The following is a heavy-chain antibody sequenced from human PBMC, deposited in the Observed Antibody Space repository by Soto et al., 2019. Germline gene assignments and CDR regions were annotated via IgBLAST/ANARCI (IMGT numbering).Heavy chain of an antibody. D-gene: IGHD6-19*01. CDR1: GFTVSSNY. Sequence: EVQLVESGGGLIQPGGSLRLSCAASGFTVSSNYMSWVRQAPGKGLEWVSVIYSGGSTYYADSVKGRVTISRDNSKNTLYLQMNSLRAEDTAVYYCARVAVAGPTDNWFDPWGQGTLVTVSS. CDR3: ARVAVAGPTDNWFDP. CDR2: IYSGGST. J-gene: IGHJ5*02. V-gene: IGHV3-53*01.